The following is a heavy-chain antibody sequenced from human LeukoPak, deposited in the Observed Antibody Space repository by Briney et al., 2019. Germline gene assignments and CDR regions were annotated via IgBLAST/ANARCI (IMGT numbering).Heavy chain of an antibody. CDR1: GIRFSGYW. CDR2: INSDGSST. D-gene: IGHD3-10*01. V-gene: IGHV3-74*01. J-gene: IGHJ4*02. CDR3: AREYGSGSYDY. Sequence: GGSLRLSCAASGIRFSGYWMHWIRQAPGKGLVWVSRINSDGSSTNYADSVKSRFTISRDNAKNMLYLQMNSLRAEDTAVYYCAREYGSGSYDYWGQGTLVTVSS.